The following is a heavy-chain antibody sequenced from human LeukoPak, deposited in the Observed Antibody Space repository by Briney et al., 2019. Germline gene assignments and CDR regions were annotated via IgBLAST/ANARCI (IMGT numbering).Heavy chain of an antibody. D-gene: IGHD5-12*01. CDR1: GFTFSSYW. Sequence: GGSLRLSCAASGFTFSSYWMSWVRQAPGKGLEWVANIKQDGSEKYYVDSVKGRFTISRDNAKNSLYLQMNSLRAEDTAVYYCATSVGDGYDSNWGQGTLVTVSS. V-gene: IGHV3-7*01. J-gene: IGHJ4*02. CDR3: ATSVGDGYDSN. CDR2: IKQDGSEK.